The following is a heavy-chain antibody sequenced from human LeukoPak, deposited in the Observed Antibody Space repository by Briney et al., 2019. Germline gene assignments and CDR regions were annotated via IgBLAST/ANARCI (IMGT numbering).Heavy chain of an antibody. D-gene: IGHD6-19*01. Sequence: PGGSLGLSCAASGFTFSSYWMHWVRQAPGKGLVWVSRINSDGSSTSYADSVKGRFTISRDNAKNTLYLQMNSLRAEDTAVYYCAREGSGKLNFDYWGQGTLVTVSS. J-gene: IGHJ4*02. CDR3: AREGSGKLNFDY. CDR1: GFTFSSYW. V-gene: IGHV3-74*01. CDR2: INSDGSST.